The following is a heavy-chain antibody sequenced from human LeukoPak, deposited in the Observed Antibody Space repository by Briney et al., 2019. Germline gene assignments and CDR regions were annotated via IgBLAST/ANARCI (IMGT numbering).Heavy chain of an antibody. V-gene: IGHV1-18*01. CDR2: ISTYNGHT. CDR3: ARDGYYDSSGYEPYFDY. Sequence: ASVKVSCKASGYTFTSHGISWVRQAPGQGLEWMGWISTYNGHTNYAQKLQGRVTMTTDTSTSTAYMELRSLRSDDTAVYYCARDGYYDSSGYEPYFDYWGQGTLVTVSS. J-gene: IGHJ4*02. CDR1: GYTFTSHG. D-gene: IGHD3-22*01.